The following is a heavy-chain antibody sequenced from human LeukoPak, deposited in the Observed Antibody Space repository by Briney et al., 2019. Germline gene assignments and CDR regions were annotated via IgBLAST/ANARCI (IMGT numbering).Heavy chain of an antibody. Sequence: GGSLRLSCAASGFTFSVYAMHWVRQAPGKGLEYVSAISNNGGSTFYANSVKGRFTTSRDNPKSTLYLQMGSLRAEDMGVYYCARDQWGPDYWGQGTLVTVSS. CDR1: GFTFSVYA. J-gene: IGHJ4*02. D-gene: IGHD2-8*01. V-gene: IGHV3-64*01. CDR2: ISNNGGST. CDR3: ARDQWGPDY.